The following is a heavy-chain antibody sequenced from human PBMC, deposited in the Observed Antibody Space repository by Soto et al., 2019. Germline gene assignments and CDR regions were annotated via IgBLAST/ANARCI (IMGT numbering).Heavy chain of an antibody. CDR3: ARDSGSSGNYYYGMDV. V-gene: IGHV1-69*08. Sequence: QVQLVQSGAEVKKPGSSVKVSCKASGGTFSSYTISWVRQAPGQGLEWMGRIIPILGIANYAQKFQARVTITADKATSTAYMELSSLRSEDTAVYYCARDSGSSGNYYYGMDVWGQGTTVTVSS. D-gene: IGHD1-26*01. CDR2: IIPILGIA. CDR1: GGTFSSYT. J-gene: IGHJ6*02.